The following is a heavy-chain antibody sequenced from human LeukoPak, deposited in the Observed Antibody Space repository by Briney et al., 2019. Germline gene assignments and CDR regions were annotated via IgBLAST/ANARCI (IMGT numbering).Heavy chain of an antibody. Sequence: GGSLRLSCAVSGFTISNYALNWVRQAPGKGLEWVAVIQNDASTRNYVDSVKGRFTISRDNSENTVFLQMDSLRVEDTAVYYCARELSQIVWGGLDYGGQGTLVPVSS. CDR2: IQNDASTR. J-gene: IGHJ4*02. D-gene: IGHD2-21*01. CDR3: ARELSQIVWGGLDY. V-gene: IGHV3-30*04. CDR1: GFTISNYA.